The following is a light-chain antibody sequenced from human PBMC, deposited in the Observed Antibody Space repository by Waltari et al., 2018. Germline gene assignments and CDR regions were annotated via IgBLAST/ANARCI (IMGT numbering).Light chain of an antibody. CDR2: ETS. Sequence: RVTITCRASQTIDYLSWYQHKPGEAPKLRIYETSTLQSGVPTRFSGSKFGTTFILTISSLQPEDFATYFCQPNYDTPRTFGQGTKVDIK. CDR1: QTIDY. CDR3: QPNYDTPRT. J-gene: IGKJ2*02. V-gene: IGKV1-39*01.